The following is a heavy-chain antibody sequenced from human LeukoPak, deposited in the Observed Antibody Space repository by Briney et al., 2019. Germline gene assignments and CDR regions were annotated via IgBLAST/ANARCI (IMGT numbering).Heavy chain of an antibody. V-gene: IGHV3-23*01. CDR1: GFTFSTYA. J-gene: IGHJ4*02. CDR2: ISRGGDVT. D-gene: IGHD2-15*01. Sequence: GGSLRLSCAASGFTFSTYAMTWVRQAPGKGLEWVSLISRGGDVTYYADSVKGRFTISRDRSKNTLYLQMHSLRAGDTAVYYCAARPGEVAVPYDYWGQGTLVTVSS. CDR3: AARPGEVAVPYDY.